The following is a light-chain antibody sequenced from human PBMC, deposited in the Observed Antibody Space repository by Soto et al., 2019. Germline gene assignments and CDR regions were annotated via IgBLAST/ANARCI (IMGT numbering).Light chain of an antibody. V-gene: IGLV2-14*01. Sequence: QSVLTQPASVSGSPRQSITISCTGTSSDVGGYKYVSWYQQHPGKAPKLMIYEVSNRPSGVSNRFSGSKSGNTASLTISGLQAEDEADYYCGSYTKSSSTLYVFGTGTKVTV. CDR2: EVS. CDR3: GSYTKSSSTLYV. J-gene: IGLJ1*01. CDR1: SSDVGGYKY.